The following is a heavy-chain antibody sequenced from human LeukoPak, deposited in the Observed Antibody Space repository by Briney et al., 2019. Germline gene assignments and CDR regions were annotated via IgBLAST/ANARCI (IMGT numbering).Heavy chain of an antibody. CDR1: GFTFSSYA. J-gene: IGHJ4*02. V-gene: IGHV3-23*01. CDR3: AILPLVVPAAIRAPV. CDR2: ISGSGGST. Sequence: GSLRLSCAASGFTFSSYAMSWVRQAPGEGLEWVSAISGSGGSTYYADSVKGRFTISRDNSKNTLYLQMNSLRAEDTAVYYCAILPLVVPAAIRAPVWGQGTLVTVSS. D-gene: IGHD2-2*02.